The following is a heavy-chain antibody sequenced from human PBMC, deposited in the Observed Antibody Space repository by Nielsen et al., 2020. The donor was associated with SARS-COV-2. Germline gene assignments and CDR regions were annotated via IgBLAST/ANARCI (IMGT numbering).Heavy chain of an antibody. CDR1: GGSVSSGSYY. CDR2: IYYSGST. Sequence: GSLRLSCTVSGGSVSSGSYYWSWIRQPPGKGLEWIGYIYYSGSTNYNPSLKSRVTISVDTSKNQFSLKLSSVTAADTAVYYCARDPRIAAAATGFDYWGQGTLVTVSS. V-gene: IGHV4-61*01. CDR3: ARDPRIAAAATGFDY. J-gene: IGHJ4*02. D-gene: IGHD6-13*01.